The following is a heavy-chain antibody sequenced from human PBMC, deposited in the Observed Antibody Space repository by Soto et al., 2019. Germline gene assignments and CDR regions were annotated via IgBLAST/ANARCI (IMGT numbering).Heavy chain of an antibody. J-gene: IGHJ4*02. D-gene: IGHD3-3*01. CDR3: ATLQWLLFGFDY. CDR2: ISGSGGST. V-gene: IGHV3-23*01. Sequence: EVQLLESGGGLVQPGESLRLSCAASGLTFSSYAMSWVRQAPGKGLEWVSAISGSGGSTYYADSVKGRFTISRDNSKNTLYLQLNSLRAEDTAVYYCATLQWLLFGFDYWGQGTLVTVSS. CDR1: GLTFSSYA.